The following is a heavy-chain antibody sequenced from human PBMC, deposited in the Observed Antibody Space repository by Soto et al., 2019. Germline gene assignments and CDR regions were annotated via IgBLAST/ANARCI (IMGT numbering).Heavy chain of an antibody. J-gene: IGHJ4*02. CDR1: GFIFSSYA. V-gene: IGHV3-23*01. Sequence: EVQLLESGGGLVQPGGSLRLSCAASGFIFSSYAMSWVRQAPGKGLEWVSAISGSGGSTYYADSVKGRFTISRDNSKNTLYLQMNSLRAEDTAVYYCAKAYCSGGSCHRFDYWGQGTLVTVSS. CDR2: ISGSGGST. D-gene: IGHD2-15*01. CDR3: AKAYCSGGSCHRFDY.